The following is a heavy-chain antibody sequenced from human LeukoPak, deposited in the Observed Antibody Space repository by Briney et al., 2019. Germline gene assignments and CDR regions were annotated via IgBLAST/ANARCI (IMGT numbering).Heavy chain of an antibody. J-gene: IGHJ4*02. V-gene: IGHV3-30*02. CDR2: IRYDGSNK. Sequence: GGSLRLSCAASGFTFSSYGMHWVRQAPGKGLEWVAFIRYDGSNKYYADSVKGRFTISRDNSKNTLYLQMNSLRAEDTAVYYCAKAADVLRYFDWLDYWGQGTLVTVSS. D-gene: IGHD3-9*01. CDR3: AKAADVLRYFDWLDY. CDR1: GFTFSSYG.